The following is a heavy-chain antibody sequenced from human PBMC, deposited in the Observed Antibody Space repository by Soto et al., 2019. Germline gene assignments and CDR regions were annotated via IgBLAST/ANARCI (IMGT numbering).Heavy chain of an antibody. CDR1: GFTFSSFA. Sequence: QVQLVESGGGVVHPGTSLRLSCVTSGFTFSSFAMDWVRQAPGKGLEWVAAIAFDGRDISYRESVKGRFTISRDKFKNTVYLQMTSLTPEDTAVYYCAKESLDYFDSARFYAPAFDHWGQGTLVTVSS. D-gene: IGHD3-10*01. V-gene: IGHV3-30*18. CDR2: IAFDGRDI. CDR3: AKESLDYFDSARFYAPAFDH. J-gene: IGHJ4*02.